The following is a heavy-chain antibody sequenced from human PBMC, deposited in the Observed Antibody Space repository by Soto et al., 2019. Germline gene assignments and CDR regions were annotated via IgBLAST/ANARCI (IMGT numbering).Heavy chain of an antibody. CDR1: GYIFTLYW. J-gene: IGHJ6*02. CDR3: ARQSPTPGYYYFSYGMDV. CDR2: IYPGDSDT. D-gene: IGHD4-17*01. Sequence: GESLKISCKASGYIFTLYWIGWVRQMPGKGLEWMGIIYPGDSDTRYSPSFQGQVTISADKSISTASLQWSSMKASDTAVYYCARQSPTPGYYYFSYGMDVWGQGTTVTVSS. V-gene: IGHV5-51*01.